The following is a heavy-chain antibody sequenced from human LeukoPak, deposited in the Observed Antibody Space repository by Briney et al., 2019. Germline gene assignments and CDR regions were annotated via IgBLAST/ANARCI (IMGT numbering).Heavy chain of an antibody. J-gene: IGHJ4*02. V-gene: IGHV1-69*10. CDR3: ARTTTVIL. Sequence: RQAPGXGLESMGGTIPILAIPNYAQKLQGGVTITAEKSKRKAYMEVSSLTSEDTAVYYCARTTTVILWGQGTLVTVSS. D-gene: IGHD4-11*01. CDR2: TIPILAIP.